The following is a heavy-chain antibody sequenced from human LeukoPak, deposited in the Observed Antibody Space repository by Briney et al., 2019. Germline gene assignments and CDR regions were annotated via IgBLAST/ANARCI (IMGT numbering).Heavy chain of an antibody. CDR2: INPNSDST. V-gene: IGHV1-2*02. CDR3: ARGRGSDYEYFDY. J-gene: IGHJ4*02. CDR1: GYTXTGYY. Sequence: ASVKVSCKASGYTXTGYYIHWVRQAPGQGLEWMGWINPNSDSTNYAQKFQGRVTLTRDTSISTAHMELSRLRSDDTAVFYCARGRGSDYEYFDYWGQGTLVTVSS. D-gene: IGHD5-12*01.